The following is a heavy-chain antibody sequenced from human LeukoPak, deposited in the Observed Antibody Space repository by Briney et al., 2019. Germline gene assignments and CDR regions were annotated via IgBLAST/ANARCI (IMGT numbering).Heavy chain of an antibody. CDR2: INPSGGST. Sequence: GASVKVSCKASGYTFTSYYMHWVRQAPGQGLEWMGIINPSGGSTSYAQKFQGRVTMTRDTSTSTVYMELSSLRSEDTAVYYCARARGYYDSRSAFDIWGQGTMVTVSS. J-gene: IGHJ3*02. CDR3: ARARGYYDSRSAFDI. D-gene: IGHD3-22*01. V-gene: IGHV1-46*01. CDR1: GYTFTSYY.